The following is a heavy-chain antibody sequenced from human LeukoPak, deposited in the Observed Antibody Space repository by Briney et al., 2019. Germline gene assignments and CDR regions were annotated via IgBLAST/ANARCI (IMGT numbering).Heavy chain of an antibody. CDR2: IYYSGST. D-gene: IGHD6-19*01. Sequence: SETLSLTCTVSGGSISSSSYYWGWIRQPPGKGLEWIGSIYYSGSTYYNPSLKSRVTISVDTSKNQFSLKLSSVTAADTAVYYCARGRYSSGWYPYYFDYWGQGTLVTVSS. J-gene: IGHJ4*02. V-gene: IGHV4-39*07. CDR3: ARGRYSSGWYPYYFDY. CDR1: GGSISSSSYY.